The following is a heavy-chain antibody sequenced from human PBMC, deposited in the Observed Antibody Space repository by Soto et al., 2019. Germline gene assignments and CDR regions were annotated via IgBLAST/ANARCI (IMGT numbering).Heavy chain of an antibody. Sequence: EVELVESGGDLVQPGGSLRLSCGASGFRFSSYWMSWVRQAPGKGLEWVANMNQDGSAKYYVGSVNGRFTISRDNAKNSMYLQMNSLKVEDSAVYCCARASSGWQPLDFWGQGTQVTVSS. V-gene: IGHV3-7*01. D-gene: IGHD6-19*01. CDR3: ARASSGWQPLDF. J-gene: IGHJ4*02. CDR1: GFRFSSYW. CDR2: MNQDGSAK.